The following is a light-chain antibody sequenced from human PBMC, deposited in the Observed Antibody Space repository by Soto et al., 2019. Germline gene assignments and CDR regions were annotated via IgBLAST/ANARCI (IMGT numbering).Light chain of an antibody. CDR3: LQDYSYPWT. CDR2: AAS. Sequence: AIQMTHSPSSLSASLGDRVTITCRASQGIRNDLGWYQQKPGKAPRLLIYAASSLQSGVPSKFSGSGSGTDFTLTISSLQPEDFATYYCLQDYSYPWTFGQGTKVEI. CDR1: QGIRND. V-gene: IGKV1-6*01. J-gene: IGKJ1*01.